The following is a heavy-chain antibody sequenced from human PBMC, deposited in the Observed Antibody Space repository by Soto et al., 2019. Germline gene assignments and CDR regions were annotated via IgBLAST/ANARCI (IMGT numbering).Heavy chain of an antibody. V-gene: IGHV1-18*01. CDR2: ISAYNGKT. D-gene: IGHD3-9*01. Sequence: QGQLVQSGAEVKKPGASVKVSCKASGYTFTSYGITWVRQAPGQGLEWMGWISAYNGKTDYEQNFQGRVTMTTDTSTSTSYMELRSLTSDDTAVYYCARPQKILTGNYTNWFDPWGQGTLVTVSS. CDR1: GYTFTSYG. CDR3: ARPQKILTGNYTNWFDP. J-gene: IGHJ5*02.